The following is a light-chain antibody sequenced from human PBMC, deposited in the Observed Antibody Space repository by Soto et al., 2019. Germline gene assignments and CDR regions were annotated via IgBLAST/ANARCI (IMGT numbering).Light chain of an antibody. Sequence: DIQLTQSPSFLSASVGDRATITCRARQGISSYLAWYQQKPGKAPKHLIYAASTLQSGVPSRFSGSGSGTEFTLTISSLQPEDFATYYCQQLNSYPLTFGGGTKVEIK. CDR1: QGISSY. V-gene: IGKV1-9*01. CDR2: AAS. CDR3: QQLNSYPLT. J-gene: IGKJ4*01.